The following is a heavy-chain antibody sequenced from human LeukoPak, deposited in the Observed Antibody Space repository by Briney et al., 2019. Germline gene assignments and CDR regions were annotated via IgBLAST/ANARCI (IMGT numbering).Heavy chain of an antibody. CDR1: GGSISSYY. CDR3: ATLGQARGYSYGPVDY. CDR2: IYYSEST. V-gene: IGHV4-59*08. J-gene: IGHJ4*02. D-gene: IGHD5-18*01. Sequence: PSETLSLTCTVSGGSISSYYWSWIRQPPGKGLEWIGYIYYSESTNYNPSLKSRVTISVLTSKNQFSLKLSSVTAADTAVYYCATLGQARGYSYGPVDYWGQGSLVTVSS.